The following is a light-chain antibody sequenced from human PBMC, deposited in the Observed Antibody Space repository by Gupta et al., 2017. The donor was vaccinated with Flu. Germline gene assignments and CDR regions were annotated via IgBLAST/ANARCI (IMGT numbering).Light chain of an antibody. V-gene: IGKV2-28*01. CDR1: QSLLHSNGYNY. CDR3: MQDIQFRA. J-gene: IGKJ4*01. Sequence: IVMTQSPLSLPVTPGEPASISRRSSQSLLHSNGYNYLDWYLQKPGQSPQLLIYLGSNRASGVPDRFSGSGSGTDFTLKISRGEAEDVGVYYCMQDIQFRAFGGGTKVEIK. CDR2: LGS.